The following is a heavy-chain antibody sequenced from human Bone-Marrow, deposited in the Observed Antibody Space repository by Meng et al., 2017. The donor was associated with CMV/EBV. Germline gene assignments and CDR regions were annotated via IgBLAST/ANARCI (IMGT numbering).Heavy chain of an antibody. CDR2: ISSSSSYI. V-gene: IGHV3-21*01. Sequence: GGSLRLSCAASGFTFSSYSMNWVRQAPGKGLEWVSSISSSSSYIYYADSVKGRFTISRDNAKNSLYLQMNSLRAEDTAVYYCARVIESTTVTTNYYYYGMDVWGQATTVTVSS. J-gene: IGHJ6*02. CDR3: ARVIESTTVTTNYYYYGMDV. CDR1: GFTFSSYS. D-gene: IGHD4-17*01.